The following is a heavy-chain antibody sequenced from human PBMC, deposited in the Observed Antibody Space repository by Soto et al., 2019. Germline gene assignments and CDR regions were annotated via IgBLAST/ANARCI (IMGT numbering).Heavy chain of an antibody. CDR1: GYTFTSYA. J-gene: IGHJ1*01. CDR3: ARSRPLTGYLGYFQH. D-gene: IGHD3-9*01. V-gene: IGHV1-3*01. Sequence: VASVKVSCKASGYTFTSYAMHWVRQAPGQRLEWMGWINAGNGNTKYSQKFQGRVTITRDTSASTAYMELSSLRSEDTAVYYCARSRPLTGYLGYFQHWGQGTLVTVSS. CDR2: INAGNGNT.